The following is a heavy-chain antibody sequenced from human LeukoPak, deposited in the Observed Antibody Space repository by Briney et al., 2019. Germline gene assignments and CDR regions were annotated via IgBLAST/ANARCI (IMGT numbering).Heavy chain of an antibody. D-gene: IGHD3-16*02. J-gene: IGHJ4*02. CDR3: AKSRNGGAWSYLDY. Sequence: GGSPRLPCAASGYAFSSYSMHWVRQPPGKGLEWVSLITGDGGFTCHADSVKGRFTISRDNSKNSLYLQMNSLRTEDTSLYYCAKSRNGGAWSYLDYWGPGTLVTVSS. CDR2: ITGDGGFT. V-gene: IGHV3-43*02. CDR1: GYAFSSYS.